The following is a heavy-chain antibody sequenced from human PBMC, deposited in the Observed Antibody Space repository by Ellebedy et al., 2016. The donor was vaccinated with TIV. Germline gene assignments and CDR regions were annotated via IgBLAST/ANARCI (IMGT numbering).Heavy chain of an antibody. V-gene: IGHV3-23*03. Sequence: GESLKISCAASGFTLSTNDMSWVCQAPGRGLKWDSGIYNGATHYADSVKGRFTISRDNSKNIPYLQMTSLRAEETALYYCAKDLHYLSAADNWGQGTLVTVSS. CDR3: AKDLHYLSAADN. J-gene: IGHJ4*02. D-gene: IGHD3-3*02. CDR2: IYNGAT. CDR1: GFTLSTND.